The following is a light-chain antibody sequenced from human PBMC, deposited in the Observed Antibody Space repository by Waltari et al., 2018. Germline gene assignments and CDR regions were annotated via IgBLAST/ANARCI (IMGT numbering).Light chain of an antibody. J-gene: IGLJ2*01. V-gene: IGLV2-14*01. CDR1: SRDIGLYNC. CDR2: GVN. Sequence: QSALTQPASVSGSPGQSITISCTGTSRDIGLYNCVSWYQLHPGEAPTLILYGVNSRPSGVSNRVPGSKSGNTASLTISGLQGDDEADYFCASCTDTIPPVVFGGGTKLTVL. CDR3: ASCTDTIPPVV.